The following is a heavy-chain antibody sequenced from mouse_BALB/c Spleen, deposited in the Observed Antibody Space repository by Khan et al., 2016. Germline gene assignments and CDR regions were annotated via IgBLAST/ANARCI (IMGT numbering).Heavy chain of an antibody. D-gene: IGHD1-3*01. J-gene: IGHJ2*01. V-gene: IGHV1-4*01. CDR1: GYTFTIYT. CDR2: INPSSGYT. CDR3: ARSRRMGYNYFFYY. Sequence: QVQLQPSGAELARPGASVKMSCTASGYTFTIYTMHWVKQRPGQGLEWIGYINPSSGYTTYNQKYKDKATLTADKSSSTAYIQLSSLTSSDSSVYYCARSRRMGYNYFFYYWGQGTTLTVSS.